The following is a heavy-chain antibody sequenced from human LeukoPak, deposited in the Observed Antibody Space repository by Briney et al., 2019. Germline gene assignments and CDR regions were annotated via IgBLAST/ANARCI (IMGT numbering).Heavy chain of an antibody. CDR3: AREGSSSWYNAFDI. V-gene: IGHV4-59*12. D-gene: IGHD6-13*01. CDR1: GGSISRDY. J-gene: IGHJ3*02. Sequence: SETLSLTCTVSGGSISRDYWSWIRQPPGKGLEWIGYIYYTGSTNYNPSLKSRVTISVDTSKNQFSLKLSSVTAADTAVYYCAREGSSSWYNAFDIWGQGTMVTVSS. CDR2: IYYTGST.